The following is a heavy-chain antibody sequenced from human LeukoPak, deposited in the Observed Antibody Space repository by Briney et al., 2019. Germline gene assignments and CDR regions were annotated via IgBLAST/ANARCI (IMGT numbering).Heavy chain of an antibody. J-gene: IGHJ4*02. V-gene: IGHV1-18*01. CDR1: GYTFTSYG. Sequence: ASVKVSCKASGYTFTSYGISWVRQAPGQGLEWMGWISAYNGNTNYAQKLQGRVTMTTDTSTSTAYMELRSLRSDDTAVYYCAREAYPLGYCSSTSCYTDCWGQGTLVTVSS. CDR2: ISAYNGNT. CDR3: AREAYPLGYCSSTSCYTDC. D-gene: IGHD2-2*02.